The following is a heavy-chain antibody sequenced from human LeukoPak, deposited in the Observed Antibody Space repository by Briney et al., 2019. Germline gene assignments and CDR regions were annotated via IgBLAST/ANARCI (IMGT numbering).Heavy chain of an antibody. J-gene: IGHJ4*02. Sequence: GGSLRLSCAASGFTFDDYAMHWVRQAPGKGLEWVSGISWNSGSIGYADSVKGRFTISRDNAKNSLYLQMNSLRAEDTALYYCANGGTFDRTGPFDYWGQGTLVTVSS. CDR2: ISWNSGSI. CDR3: ANGGTFDRTGPFDY. CDR1: GFTFDDYA. D-gene: IGHD3-16*01. V-gene: IGHV3-9*01.